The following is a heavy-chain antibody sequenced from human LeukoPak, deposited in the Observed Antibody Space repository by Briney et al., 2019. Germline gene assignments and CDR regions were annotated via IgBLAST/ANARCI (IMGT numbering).Heavy chain of an antibody. V-gene: IGHV4-34*01. CDR2: INHSGST. J-gene: IGHJ3*02. CDR3: ARANLKAPFFDI. Sequence: SETLSLTCAVYGGSFSGYYWSWIRQPPGKGLEWIGEINHSGSTNYHPSLKSRVTISVDTSKNQFSLKLSSVTAADTAVYYCARANLKAPFFDIWGQGTMVTVSS. CDR1: GGSFSGYY.